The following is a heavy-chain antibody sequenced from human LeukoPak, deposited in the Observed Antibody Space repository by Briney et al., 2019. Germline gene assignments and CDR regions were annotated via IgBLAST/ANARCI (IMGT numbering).Heavy chain of an antibody. D-gene: IGHD3-22*01. CDR1: GFTFDDYG. CDR2: IHWNGGST. Sequence: GGSLRLSCAASGFTFDDYGMSWVRQAPRKGLEWVAGIHWNGGSTGYVDSVKGRFTISRDNAKNSLYLQMNSLRVEDTALYYCARGGLGYSYDSSGYQSRAYYFDYWGQGTLVTVSS. CDR3: ARGGLGYSYDSSGYQSRAYYFDY. J-gene: IGHJ4*02. V-gene: IGHV3-20*04.